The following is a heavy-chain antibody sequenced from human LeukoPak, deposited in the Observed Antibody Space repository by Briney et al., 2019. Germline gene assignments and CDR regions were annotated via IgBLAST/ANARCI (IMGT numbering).Heavy chain of an antibody. J-gene: IGHJ3*02. Sequence: ASVKVSCKASGYTFTSYDINWVRQATGQGLEWMGWTNPNSGYTGYAQNFQGRVTMTRDTSISTASMELSSLRSEDTAVYYCARGNRLYSSSWSSLPFDIWGQGTMVTVSS. CDR2: TNPNSGYT. D-gene: IGHD6-13*01. CDR1: GYTFTSYD. CDR3: ARGNRLYSSSWSSLPFDI. V-gene: IGHV1-8*01.